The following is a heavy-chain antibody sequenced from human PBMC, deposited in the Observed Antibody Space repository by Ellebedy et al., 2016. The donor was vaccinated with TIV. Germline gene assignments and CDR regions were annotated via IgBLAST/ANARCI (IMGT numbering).Heavy chain of an antibody. V-gene: IGHV3-48*02. CDR3: ARGIEYASGD. J-gene: IGHJ4*02. CDR1: GFNFTVYS. CDR2: ITNSGHVI. Sequence: GGSLRLSCAASGFNFTVYSMNWLRQAPGRGPEWVSYITNSGHVIHYADSVKGRFTISRDNAKTSLYLQMNSLRDEDAAVYYCARGIEYASGDWGQGTLVTVSS. D-gene: IGHD6-19*01.